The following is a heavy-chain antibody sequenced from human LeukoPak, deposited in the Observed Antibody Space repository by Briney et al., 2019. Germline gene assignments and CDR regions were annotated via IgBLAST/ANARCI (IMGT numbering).Heavy chain of an antibody. CDR1: GFTFSNYA. Sequence: GGSLRLSCAASGFTFSNYAMSWVRQAPGKGLEWVSSINGRGGSTYYADSVKGRFTISRDNSKNTLYLQMNSLRAEDTAVYYCASRLSWLRLGYFDYWGQGTLVTVSS. D-gene: IGHD5-12*01. J-gene: IGHJ4*02. CDR2: INGRGGST. CDR3: ASRLSWLRLGYFDY. V-gene: IGHV3-23*01.